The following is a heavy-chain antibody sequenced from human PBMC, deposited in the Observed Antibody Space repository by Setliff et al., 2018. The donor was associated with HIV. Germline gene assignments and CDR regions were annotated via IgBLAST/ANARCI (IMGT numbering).Heavy chain of an antibody. V-gene: IGHV3-23*01. CDR2: ISGSGDNT. D-gene: IGHD3-3*01. CDR1: EFTNFW. Sequence: GGSLRLSCSASEFTNFWMAWVRQAPGKGLEWVSVISGSGDNTYYIDSVRGRFTISRDNPNNLLYLQMDSLRGEDTAVYYCAREGVHHNFWSGYTYYYGLDVWGQGTTVTVSS. J-gene: IGHJ3*01. CDR3: AREGVHHNFWSGYTYYYGLDV.